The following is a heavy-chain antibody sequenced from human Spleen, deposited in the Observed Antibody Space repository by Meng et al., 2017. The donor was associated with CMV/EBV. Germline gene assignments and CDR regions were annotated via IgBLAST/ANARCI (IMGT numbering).Heavy chain of an antibody. Sequence: GESLKISCVASGFTFSSYAMHWVRHTPGKGLEWLALISYDGTKKYYADSVKGRFTISRDNSNNRLSLQMNSLRAEDRAVYYCGRDLTLRFLDDYFSFYGMDVWGQGTTVTISS. J-gene: IGHJ6*02. CDR3: GRDLTLRFLDDYFSFYGMDV. V-gene: IGHV3-30-3*01. D-gene: IGHD3-3*01. CDR2: ISYDGTKK. CDR1: GFTFSSYA.